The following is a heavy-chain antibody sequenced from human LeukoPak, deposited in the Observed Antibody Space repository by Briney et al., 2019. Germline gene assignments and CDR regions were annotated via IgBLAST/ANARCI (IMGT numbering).Heavy chain of an antibody. CDR1: GYTFTGYY. J-gene: IGHJ5*02. CDR3: ARGSGNSVYNWFDP. Sequence: ASVKVSCKASGYTFTGYYMHWVRQAPGQGLEWMGWINPNSGGTNYAQKFQGRVTMTRDTSISTAYMELSRLRSGDTAVYYCARGSGNSVYNWFDPWGQGTLVTVSS. V-gene: IGHV1-2*02. D-gene: IGHD4-23*01. CDR2: INPNSGGT.